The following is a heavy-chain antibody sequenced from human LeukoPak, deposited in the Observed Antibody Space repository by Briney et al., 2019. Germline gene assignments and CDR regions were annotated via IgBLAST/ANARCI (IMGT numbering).Heavy chain of an antibody. Sequence: GGSLRLSCAASGFTFTSHAMSWVRQAPGKGLEWVSAISGRGGSTYYADSVKGRFTISRDNSENPLYLQMNSLRAEDTAIYYCAKDPYSNPLIFDCWGQGTLVTVSS. V-gene: IGHV3-23*01. CDR2: ISGRGGST. D-gene: IGHD4-11*01. J-gene: IGHJ4*02. CDR3: AKDPYSNPLIFDC. CDR1: GFTFTSHA.